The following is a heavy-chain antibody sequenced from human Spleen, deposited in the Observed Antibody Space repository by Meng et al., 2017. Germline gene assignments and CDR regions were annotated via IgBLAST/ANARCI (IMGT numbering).Heavy chain of an antibody. CDR2: ISNSADNT. D-gene: IGHD3-10*01. CDR1: GFTYSYYA. J-gene: IGHJ4*02. Sequence: GGSLRLSCAVSGFTYSYYAMSWVRQAPGKGLEWVSAISNSADNTYYTDSVKGRFTISRDKYKNTLYLQMHSLRADDAAVYYCATARDYFGLGSYSYYFDFWGQGTLVTVSS. CDR3: ATARDYFGLGSYSYYFDF. V-gene: IGHV3-23*01.